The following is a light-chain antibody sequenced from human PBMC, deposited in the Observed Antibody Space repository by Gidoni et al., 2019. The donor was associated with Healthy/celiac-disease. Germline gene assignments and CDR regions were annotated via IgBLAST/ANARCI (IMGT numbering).Light chain of an antibody. J-gene: IGKJ5*01. CDR1: QSISSW. V-gene: IGKV1-5*01. CDR2: DAS. CDR3: QQYNSYPIT. Sequence: DIQMTQSPSTLSASVGDRVTITCRASQSISSWLAWYQQKPGQAPKLLIYDASSLESGVPSRFSGSGSGTEFTLTISSLQPDDFATYYCQQYNSYPITFGQGTRLEIK.